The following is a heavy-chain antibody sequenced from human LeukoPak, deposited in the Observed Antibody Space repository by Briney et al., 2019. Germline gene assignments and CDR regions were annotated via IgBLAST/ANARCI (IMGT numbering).Heavy chain of an antibody. D-gene: IGHD2-15*01. CDR1: GYTFTRYG. J-gene: IGHJ4*02. CDR2: ISAHNGNT. V-gene: IGHV1-18*01. CDR3: ASTPEGRYDY. Sequence: ASVKVSCKTSGYTFTRYGISWVRQAPGQGLEWMGWISAHNGNTKYAQKLQGRVTMTTVTSTSTAYMELSSLRSEDTAVYYCASTPEGRYDYWGQGTLVTVSS.